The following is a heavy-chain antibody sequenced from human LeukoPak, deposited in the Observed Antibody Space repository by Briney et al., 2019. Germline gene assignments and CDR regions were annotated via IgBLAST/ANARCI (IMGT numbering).Heavy chain of an antibody. Sequence: ASVKVSCKASGYTFTGYYMHWVRQAPGQGLEWMGWINPNSGGTNYAQKFQGWVIMTRDTSISTAYMELSRLRSDDTAVYYCARDSYCSGGSCYSGGFDYWGQGTLITVSS. CDR2: INPNSGGT. V-gene: IGHV1-2*04. CDR3: ARDSYCSGGSCYSGGFDY. D-gene: IGHD2-15*01. J-gene: IGHJ4*02. CDR1: GYTFTGYY.